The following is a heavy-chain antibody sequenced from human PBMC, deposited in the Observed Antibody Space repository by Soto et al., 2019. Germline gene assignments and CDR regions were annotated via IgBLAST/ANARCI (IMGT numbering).Heavy chain of an antibody. Sequence: GGSLRIARAASGLTLWSSAMTVSRQAPGKGLEWVGAISGSGGSTYNADSVKGRFTMSIDNSSMTLNLQMASVRAEDSAVSFCSKKYYDSSGYYFFDYWGQGPLVTVSS. J-gene: IGHJ4*02. CDR2: ISGSGGST. D-gene: IGHD3-22*01. V-gene: IGHV3-23*01. CDR3: SKKYYDSSGYYFFDY. CDR1: GLTLWSSA.